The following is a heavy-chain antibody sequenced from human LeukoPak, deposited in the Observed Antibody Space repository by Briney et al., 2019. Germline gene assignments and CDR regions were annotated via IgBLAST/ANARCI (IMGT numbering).Heavy chain of an antibody. Sequence: PGGSLRLSCAASGFTVSRNYYMNWVRQAPGKGLEWVSVIYSAGTTYYADSVKGRFTISRDNSKNTVYLQMNGLRAEDTAVYYCARGDDYGGAWYYFDCWGQGTLVTVSS. CDR2: IYSAGTT. CDR1: GFTVSRNY. D-gene: IGHD4-23*01. CDR3: ARGDDYGGAWYYFDC. J-gene: IGHJ4*02. V-gene: IGHV3-53*01.